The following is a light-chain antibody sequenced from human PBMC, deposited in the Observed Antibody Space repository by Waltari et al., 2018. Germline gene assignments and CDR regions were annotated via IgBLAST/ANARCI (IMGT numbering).Light chain of an antibody. V-gene: IGLV2-23*02. CDR3: CSYAGSSTSSVV. CDR1: SRDAGGYYL. CDR2: AVT. J-gene: IGLJ1*01. Sequence: QSALTQPASVSGSPGQSITISCSGSSRDAGGYYLVSWYQQRPGKAPKLIIYAVTKRPSGVSHRFSGSKSGNTASLTISGLQAEDEADYYCCSYAGSSTSSVVFGGGTKVIVL.